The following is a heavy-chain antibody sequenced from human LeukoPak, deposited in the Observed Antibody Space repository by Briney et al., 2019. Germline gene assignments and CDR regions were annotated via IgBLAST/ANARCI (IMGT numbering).Heavy chain of an antibody. CDR2: ISYDGSNK. J-gene: IGHJ4*02. CDR1: GFTFSSYD. CDR3: ATYYDFWSGYYPFNY. Sequence: GGSLRLSCAASGFTFSSYDMHWVRQAPGKGLEWVAVISYDGSNKYYADSVKGRFTISRDNSKNTLYLQMNSLRAEDTAVYYCATYYDFWSGYYPFNYWGQGTLVTVSS. V-gene: IGHV3-30*03. D-gene: IGHD3-3*01.